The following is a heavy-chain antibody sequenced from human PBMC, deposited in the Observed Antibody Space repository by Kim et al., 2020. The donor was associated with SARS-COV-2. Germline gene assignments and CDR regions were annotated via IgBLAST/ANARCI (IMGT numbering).Heavy chain of an antibody. CDR1: GGSISNYY. V-gene: IGHV4-4*07. Sequence: SETLSLTCAVSGGSISNYYWTWVRQPAGKGLEWIGRLFTSGCTNYNPSLKRRVTLSVDTFRYQFSRRLRSVTAAASAVYYCVGCLQQGRGYDYGMDVWGQGTTVSVSS. J-gene: IGHJ6*02. D-gene: IGHD5-12*01. CDR2: LFTSGCT. CDR3: VGCLQQGRGYDYGMDV.